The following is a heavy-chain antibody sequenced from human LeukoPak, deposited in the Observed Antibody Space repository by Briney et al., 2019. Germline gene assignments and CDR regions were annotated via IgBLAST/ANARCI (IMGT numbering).Heavy chain of an antibody. CDR1: GFVVSSDY. V-gene: IGHV3-53*01. Sequence: GGSLRLSCAVSGFVVSSDYMSWVRQAPGKGLEWVSAIYSGGNTYYADSVKGRFTISRDTSKNTLYLQMNSLRAEDTAVYYCAKDHEVAGTFDYWGQGTLVTVSS. CDR2: IYSGGNT. J-gene: IGHJ4*02. CDR3: AKDHEVAGTFDY. D-gene: IGHD6-19*01.